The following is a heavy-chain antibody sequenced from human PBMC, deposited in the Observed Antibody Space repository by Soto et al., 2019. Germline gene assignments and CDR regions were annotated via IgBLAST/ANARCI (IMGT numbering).Heavy chain of an antibody. D-gene: IGHD2-8*01. CDR1: GYTFINYD. CDR3: ARRRGSNGWFDL. CDR2: MNPGSGNT. Sequence: QVQLVQSGAEVKKPGASVKVSCKASGYTFINYDINWVRQDPGQGLEWVGWMNPGSGNTGYAQNFQGRVTMTGNTSISSVYMELSSLTSEDTAVYYCARRRGSNGWFDLWGQGTLVTVSS. V-gene: IGHV1-8*01. J-gene: IGHJ5*02.